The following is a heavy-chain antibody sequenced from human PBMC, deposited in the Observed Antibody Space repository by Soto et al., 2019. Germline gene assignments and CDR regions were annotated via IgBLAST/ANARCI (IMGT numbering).Heavy chain of an antibody. V-gene: IGHV4-4*02. CDR1: GGSISSSNW. J-gene: IGHJ6*02. CDR2: IYHSGST. CDR3: ARAVAGPYDYYGMDV. D-gene: IGHD6-13*01. Sequence: QVQLQESGTGLVKTSGTLSLTCAVSGGSISSSNWWSWVRQPPGKGLEWIGEIYHSGSTNYNPSLKSRVTLSVDKSRNQSSLKRSSVTAADTAVYYCARAVAGPYDYYGMDVWGQATTVTVSS.